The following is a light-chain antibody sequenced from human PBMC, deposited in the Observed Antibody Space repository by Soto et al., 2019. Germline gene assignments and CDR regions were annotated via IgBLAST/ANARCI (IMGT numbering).Light chain of an antibody. Sequence: EIELTQSPCTLSLSPGERATISCRASQSVGTAFAWYQQKPGQAPRLLIYDASIRATGIPARFSGSGSGTDFTLTISSLAPEDFAVYYCQQRNNGITFGQGTRLEIK. CDR1: QSVGTA. CDR2: DAS. CDR3: QQRNNGIT. V-gene: IGKV3-11*01. J-gene: IGKJ5*01.